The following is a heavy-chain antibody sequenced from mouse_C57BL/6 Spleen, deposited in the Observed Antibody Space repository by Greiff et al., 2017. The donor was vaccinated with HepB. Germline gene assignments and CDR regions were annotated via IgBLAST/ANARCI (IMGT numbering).Heavy chain of an antibody. CDR3: ARWGGNFYAMDY. J-gene: IGHJ4*01. V-gene: IGHV1-64*01. CDR2: IHPNSGST. D-gene: IGHD2-1*01. CDR1: GYTFTSYW. Sequence: QVQLQQPGAELVKPGASVKLSCKASGYTFTSYWMHWVKQRPGQGLEWIGMIHPNSGSTNYNEKFKSKATLTVDKSSSTAYMQLSSLTSEDSAVYYCARWGGNFYAMDYRGQGTSVTVSS.